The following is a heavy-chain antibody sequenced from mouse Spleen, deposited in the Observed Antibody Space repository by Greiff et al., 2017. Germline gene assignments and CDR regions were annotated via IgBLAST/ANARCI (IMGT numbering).Heavy chain of an antibody. CDR3: TRKWLLQAFAY. Sequence: VQLQQSGAELVRPGASVTLSCKASGYTFTDYEMHWVKQTPVHGLEWIGAIDPETGGTAYNEKFKGKAILTADKSSSTAYMELRSLTSEDSAVYYCTRKWLLQAFAYWGRGTLVTVSA. J-gene: IGHJ3*01. V-gene: IGHV1-15*01. CDR2: IDPETGGT. CDR1: GYTFTDYE. D-gene: IGHD2-3*01.